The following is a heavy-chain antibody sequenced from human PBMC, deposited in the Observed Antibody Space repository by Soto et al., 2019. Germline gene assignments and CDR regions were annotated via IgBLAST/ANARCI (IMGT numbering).Heavy chain of an antibody. J-gene: IGHJ6*02. D-gene: IGHD3-3*01. CDR1: GYSFTSYW. CDR3: ARHSDFWSGYYKGYYYYGMDV. CDR2: IDPSDSYT. Sequence: LKISCKGSGYSFTSYWISWVRQMPGKGLEWMGRIDPSDSYTNYSPSFQGHVTISADKSISTAYLQWSSLKASDTAMYYCARHSDFWSGYYKGYYYYGMDVWGQGTTVTVSS. V-gene: IGHV5-10-1*01.